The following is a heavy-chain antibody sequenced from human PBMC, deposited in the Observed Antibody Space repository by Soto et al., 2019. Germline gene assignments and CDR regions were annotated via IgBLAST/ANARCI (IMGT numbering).Heavy chain of an antibody. D-gene: IGHD3-10*01. J-gene: IGHJ4*02. CDR1: GFAFGNYW. CDR2: MTSDGRTI. CDR3: GRAEFYY. V-gene: IGHV3-74*03. Sequence: PGGSLRLSCAASGFAFGNYWMHWVRQPPGKGPEWVSRMTSDGRTIQYADSVKGRFTVSRDNAKNTLYLQMNSLGAEDTAVYYCGRAEFYYCGPGTLVTASS.